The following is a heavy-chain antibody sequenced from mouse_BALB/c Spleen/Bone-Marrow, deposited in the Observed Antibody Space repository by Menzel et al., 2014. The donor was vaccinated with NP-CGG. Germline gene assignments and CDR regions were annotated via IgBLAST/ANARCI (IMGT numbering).Heavy chain of an antibody. CDR1: GFNIKDTY. Sequence: EVKLQESGAELVKPGASVKLSCTASGFNIKDTYMHWVKQRPKQGLEWIGRIDPANGNTKYDPKFQGKATITADTSSNTAYLQLSSLTSEDTAVYYCASYYYGSSRFAYWGQGTLVTVSA. CDR3: ASYYYGSSRFAY. J-gene: IGHJ3*01. CDR2: IDPANGNT. D-gene: IGHD1-1*01. V-gene: IGHV14-3*02.